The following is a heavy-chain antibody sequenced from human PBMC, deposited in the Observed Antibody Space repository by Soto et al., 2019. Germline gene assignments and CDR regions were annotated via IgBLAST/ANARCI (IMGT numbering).Heavy chain of an antibody. CDR1: GGSISSYY. CDR3: ARHGTYYDILTGYYGWFDP. Sequence: SETLSLTCTVSGGSISSYYWSWIRQPPGKGLEWIGYIYYSGSTNYNPSLKSQVTISVDTSKNQFSLKLSSVTAADTAVYYCARHGTYYDILTGYYGWFDPWGQGTLVTVSS. J-gene: IGHJ5*02. D-gene: IGHD3-9*01. CDR2: IYYSGST. V-gene: IGHV4-59*08.